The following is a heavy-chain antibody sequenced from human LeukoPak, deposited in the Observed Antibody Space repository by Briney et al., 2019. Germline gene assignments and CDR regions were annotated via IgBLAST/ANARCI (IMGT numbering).Heavy chain of an antibody. CDR2: FYYSGST. J-gene: IGHJ4*02. D-gene: IGHD6-6*01. CDR3: ARAGQFISARPITFDY. Sequence: PSETLSLTCTVSGGSISNYYWCWIRQPPGKGLEWIGYFYYSGSTNSNPSLKSRVTISLDTSENQFSLKLSSVTAADTAVYYCARAGQFISARPITFDYWGQGSLVTVSS. CDR1: GGSISNYY. V-gene: IGHV4-59*01.